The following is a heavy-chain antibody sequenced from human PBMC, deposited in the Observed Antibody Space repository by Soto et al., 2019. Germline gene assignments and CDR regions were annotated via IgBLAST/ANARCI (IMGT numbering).Heavy chain of an antibody. J-gene: IGHJ4*02. CDR3: ARYSSSWAPYFDY. CDR2: IYYSGST. CDR1: GGSISSGGYY. D-gene: IGHD6-13*01. V-gene: IGHV4-31*03. Sequence: PSETLSLTCTVSGGSISSGGYYWSWIRHHPGKGLEWIGYIYYSGSTYYNPSLKSRVTISVDTSKNQFSLKLSSVTAADTAVYYCARYSSSWAPYFDYWGKGTLVTVSS.